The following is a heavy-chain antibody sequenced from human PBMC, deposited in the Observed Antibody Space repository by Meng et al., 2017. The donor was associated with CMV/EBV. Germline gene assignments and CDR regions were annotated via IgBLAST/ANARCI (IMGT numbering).Heavy chain of an antibody. D-gene: IGHD3-16*01. J-gene: IGHJ3*02. CDR3: ARLGGSDAFDI. CDR2: IGTAGDT. CDR1: GFTFSSYD. V-gene: IGHV3-13*01. Sequence: GESLKISCAASGFTFSSYDVHWVRQATGKGLEWVSAIGTAGDTYYPGSVKGRFTISRENAKNSLYLQMNSLRAGDTAVYYCARLGGSDAFDIWGQGTMVTVSS.